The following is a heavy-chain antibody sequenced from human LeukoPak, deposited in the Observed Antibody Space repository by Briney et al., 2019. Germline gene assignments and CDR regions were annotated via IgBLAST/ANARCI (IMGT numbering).Heavy chain of an antibody. CDR3: ARVYYSNSYDYWYFDL. D-gene: IGHD6-13*01. CDR1: GASISSYY. J-gene: IGHJ2*01. CDR2: VYASGST. V-gene: IGHV4-4*07. Sequence: PSETLSLTCTVSGASISSYYWNWIRQSAGKGLEWIGRVYASGSTNYNPSLKSRVTISVDTSKNQFSLKLSSVTAADTAVYYCARVYYSNSYDYWYFDLWGRGTLVTVSS.